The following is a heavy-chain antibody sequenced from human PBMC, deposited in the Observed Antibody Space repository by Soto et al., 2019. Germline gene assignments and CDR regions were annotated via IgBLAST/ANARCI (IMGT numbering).Heavy chain of an antibody. V-gene: IGHV4-30-4*01. CDR2: IYYSGST. CDR3: AGGYYDFWSGYYFRPLAY. J-gene: IGHJ4*02. D-gene: IGHD3-3*01. CDR1: GGSSSSGDYY. Sequence: SETLSLTCTVSGGSSSSGDYYWSCIRQPPGKGLEWIGYIYYSGSTYYNPSLKSRVTISVDTSKNQFSLKLSSVTAADTAVYYCAGGYYDFWSGYYFRPLAYWGQGTLVTVSS.